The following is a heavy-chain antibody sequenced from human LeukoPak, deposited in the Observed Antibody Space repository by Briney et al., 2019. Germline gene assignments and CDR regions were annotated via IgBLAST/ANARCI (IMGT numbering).Heavy chain of an antibody. J-gene: IGHJ6*03. CDR2: IRSKANSYAT. Sequence: PGGSLKPSCAAPGLTLSGSAMHWVRQASGKGREWVGRIRSKANSYATAYAASVKGRFTISRDDSKKTAYLQMNSLKTEVTAGHYFTRQTSIQLWLTNTSYMHISGKRTPVTVSS. D-gene: IGHD5-18*01. CDR1: GLTLSGSA. CDR3: TRQTSIQLWLTNTSYMHI. V-gene: IGHV3-73*01.